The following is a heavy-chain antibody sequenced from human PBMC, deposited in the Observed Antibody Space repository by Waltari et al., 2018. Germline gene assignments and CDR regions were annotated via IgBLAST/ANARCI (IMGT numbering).Heavy chain of an antibody. D-gene: IGHD6-13*01. CDR2: IHHRGSI. CDR3: VRGKMYSRPYFDY. CDR1: GASFIGYY. V-gene: IGHV4-34*01. J-gene: IGHJ4*02. Sequence: QMQLQQWGAGLLKPSETLSLTFAVSGASFIGYYWNWIRQPPGRGLEWIGEIHHRGSINYNPSLESRVTISQDMSKNQFSLKLTSVTAADTAVYYCVRGKMYSRPYFDYWGQGTLVTVSS.